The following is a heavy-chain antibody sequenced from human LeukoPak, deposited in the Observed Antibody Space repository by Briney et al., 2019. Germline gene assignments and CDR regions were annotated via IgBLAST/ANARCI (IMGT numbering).Heavy chain of an antibody. V-gene: IGHV1-18*01. CDR3: ARSLGRFGEMYDAFDI. CDR1: GYTFSNYG. J-gene: IGHJ3*02. D-gene: IGHD3-10*01. Sequence: GASVKVSCKASGYTFSNYGIGWVRQAPGQGLEWMGWISAYNGKTNYAQKLQDRVTMTRDTSTSTAYMELRSLKSDDTAVYYCARSLGRFGEMYDAFDIRGQGTMVILSS. CDR2: ISAYNGKT.